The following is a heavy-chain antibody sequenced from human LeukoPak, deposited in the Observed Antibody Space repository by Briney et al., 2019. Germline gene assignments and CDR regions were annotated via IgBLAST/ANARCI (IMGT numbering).Heavy chain of an antibody. CDR2: INPNSGGT. V-gene: IGHV1-2*02. CDR1: GYTFTSYG. D-gene: IGHD1-26*01. CDR3: ARETISVGVLDY. J-gene: IGHJ4*02. Sequence: GASVKVSCKASGYTFTSYGISWVRQAPGQGLEWMGWINPNSGGTNYAQKFQGRVTMTRDTSISTAYMELSRLRSDDTAVYYCARETISVGVLDYWGQGTLVTVSS.